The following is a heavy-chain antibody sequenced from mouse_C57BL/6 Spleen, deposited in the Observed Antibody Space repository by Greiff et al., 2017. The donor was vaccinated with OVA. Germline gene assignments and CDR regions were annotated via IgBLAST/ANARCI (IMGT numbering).Heavy chain of an antibody. J-gene: IGHJ4*01. CDR2: IDPEDGDT. CDR3: TTGVYDGYYGAMDY. CDR1: GFNIKDYY. D-gene: IGHD2-3*01. V-gene: IGHV14-1*01. Sequence: EVQLQQSGAELVRPGASVKLSCTASGFNIKDYYMHWVKQRPEQGLEWIGRIDPEDGDTEYAPKFQGKATMTADTSSNTAYLQLSSLTSEDTAVYYCTTGVYDGYYGAMDYWGQGTSVTVSS.